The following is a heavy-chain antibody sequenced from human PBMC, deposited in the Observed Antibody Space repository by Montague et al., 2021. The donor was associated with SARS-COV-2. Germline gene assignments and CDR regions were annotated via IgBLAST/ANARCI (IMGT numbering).Heavy chain of an antibody. V-gene: IGHV6-1*01. Sequence: CAISGDSVSSSSVAWNWIRQSPSRGLEWLGRTYYRSRWYDDYAASVKGRITMNPDTAKSHFSLQLNSVTPEDTAVYYCARSNWEKVTGTTSDYLYYFDRWGQGTLVTVSS. J-gene: IGHJ4*02. CDR3: ARSNWEKVTGTTSDYLYYFDR. CDR1: GDSVSSSSVA. CDR2: TYYRSRWYD. D-gene: IGHD1-7*01.